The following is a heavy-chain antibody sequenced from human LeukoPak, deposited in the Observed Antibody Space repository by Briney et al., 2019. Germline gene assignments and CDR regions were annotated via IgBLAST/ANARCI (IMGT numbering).Heavy chain of an antibody. Sequence: SETLSLTCAVYGGSFSGYYWSWIRQPPGKGREWIGEINHSGSTNYNPALKRRGTRSVDTSKEQCSLRLSSVTAADTAVYYCARGFVLRYFDWFSYFDYWGQGTLVTVSS. D-gene: IGHD3-9*01. CDR2: INHSGST. J-gene: IGHJ4*02. V-gene: IGHV4-34*01. CDR3: ARGFVLRYFDWFSYFDY. CDR1: GGSFSGYY.